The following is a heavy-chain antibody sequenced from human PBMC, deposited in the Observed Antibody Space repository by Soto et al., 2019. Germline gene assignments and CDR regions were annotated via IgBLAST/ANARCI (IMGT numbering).Heavy chain of an antibody. CDR1: GGTFSSYA. D-gene: IGHD3-22*01. V-gene: IGHV1-69*13. CDR2: IIPIFGTA. Sequence: EASVKVSCKASGGTFSSYAISWVRQAPGQGLEWMGGIIPIFGTANYAQKFQGRVTITADESTSTAYMELSSLRSEDTAVYYCARALEEYYDSSGYFSFAFDIWGQGTMVTVSS. CDR3: ARALEEYYDSSGYFSFAFDI. J-gene: IGHJ3*02.